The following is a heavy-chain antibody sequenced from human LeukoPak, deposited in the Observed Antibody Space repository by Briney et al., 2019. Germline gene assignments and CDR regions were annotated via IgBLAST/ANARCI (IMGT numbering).Heavy chain of an antibody. CDR2: ISAYNGNT. V-gene: IGHV1-18*04. CDR1: GYTFTGYY. J-gene: IGHJ4*02. Sequence: ASVKVSCKASGYTFTGYYMHWVRQAPGQGLEWMGWISAYNGNTNYAQKLQGRVTMTTDTSTSTAYMELRSLRSDDTAVYYCARVYGDYSDFDYWGQGTLVTVSS. CDR3: ARVYGDYSDFDY. D-gene: IGHD4-17*01.